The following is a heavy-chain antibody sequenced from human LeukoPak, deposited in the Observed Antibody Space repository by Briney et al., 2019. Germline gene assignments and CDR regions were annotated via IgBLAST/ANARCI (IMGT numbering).Heavy chain of an antibody. D-gene: IGHD6-6*01. J-gene: IGHJ4*02. CDR1: GDSISTSSNY. CDR2: IYYSGTT. CDR3: ARRLPYSTSPSFDS. Sequence: SETLSLTCTVSGDSISTSSNYWVWIRQAPGKGLEWIGTIYYSGTTSYNPSLKSRVTISVDTSNNQFSLRLSSLTAADTAVYYCARRLPYSTSPSFDSWGQGTLVTVSS. V-gene: IGHV4-39*01.